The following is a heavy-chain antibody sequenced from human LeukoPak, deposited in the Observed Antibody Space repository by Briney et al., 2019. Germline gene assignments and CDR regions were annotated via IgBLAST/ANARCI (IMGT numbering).Heavy chain of an antibody. J-gene: IGHJ6*03. CDR2: IIPIFGTA. V-gene: IGHV1-69*05. CDR1: GGTVSSYA. CDR3: ARGRQLWAGNYYYYMDV. D-gene: IGHD5-18*01. Sequence: SVKVSCKASGGTVSSYAISWVRQAPGQGLEWMGGIIPIFGTANYAQKFQGRVTITTDESTSTAYMELSSLRSEDTAVYYCARGRQLWAGNYYYYMDVWGKGTTVTVSS.